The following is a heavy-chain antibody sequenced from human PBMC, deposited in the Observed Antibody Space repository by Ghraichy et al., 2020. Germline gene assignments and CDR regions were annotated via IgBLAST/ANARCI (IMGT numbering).Heavy chain of an antibody. V-gene: IGHV4-61*01. Sequence: SETLSLTCTISGASVSSGNFYWSWIRQSPGKPLEWLGHVFYTSRTNYNPSLKGRLTIAVIRTENQFTLNLASVTAVDTAVYYCASGRDTGTSPWFDAWGQGILVTVSS. CDR2: VFYTSRT. CDR1: GASVSSGNFY. J-gene: IGHJ5*02. CDR3: ASGRDTGTSPWFDA. D-gene: IGHD1-1*01.